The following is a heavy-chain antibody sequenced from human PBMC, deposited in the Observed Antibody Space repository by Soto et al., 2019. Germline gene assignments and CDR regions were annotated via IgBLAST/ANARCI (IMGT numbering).Heavy chain of an antibody. CDR1: GGSISSSNW. D-gene: IGHD6-19*01. J-gene: IGHJ5*02. V-gene: IGHV4-4*02. Sequence: TLSRTCSVSGGSISSSNWWRWVRQPPGKGLEWIGEIYHSGSTNYNPSLKSRVTISVDKSKNQFSLKLSSVTAADTAVYYCARDSVAGSNGGCGWFDARGQGTVSTVSP. CDR2: IYHSGST. CDR3: ARDSVAGSNGGCGWFDA.